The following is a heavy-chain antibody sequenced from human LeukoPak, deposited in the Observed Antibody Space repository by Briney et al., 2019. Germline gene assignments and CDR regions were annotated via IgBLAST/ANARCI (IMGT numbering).Heavy chain of an antibody. CDR1: GGSISSSSYY. V-gene: IGHV4-61*02. Sequence: SETLSLTCTVSGGSISSSSYYWGWIRQPPGKGLEWIGRIYTSGSTNYNPSLRSRVTISVDTSKNQFSLKLSSVTAADTAVYYCARVKVVWFGEPIFDYWGQGALVTVSS. J-gene: IGHJ4*02. D-gene: IGHD3-10*01. CDR2: IYTSGST. CDR3: ARVKVVWFGEPIFDY.